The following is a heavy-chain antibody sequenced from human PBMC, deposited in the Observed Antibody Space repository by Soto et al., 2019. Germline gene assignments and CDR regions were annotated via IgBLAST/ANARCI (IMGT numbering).Heavy chain of an antibody. V-gene: IGHV3-33*01. CDR1: GFTFSSYV. CDR2: IWYDGSNK. Sequence: GGSLRLSCAASGFTFSSYVMHWVRQAPGKGLEWVAVIWYDGSNKYYADSVKGRFTISRDNSKNTLYLQMNSLRAEDTAVYYCARDGASDGLEYWGQGPLVTVSS. J-gene: IGHJ4*02. D-gene: IGHD5-18*01. CDR3: ARDGASDGLEY.